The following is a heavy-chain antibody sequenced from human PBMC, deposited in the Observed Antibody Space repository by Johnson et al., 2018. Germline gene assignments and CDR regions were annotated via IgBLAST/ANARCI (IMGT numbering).Heavy chain of an antibody. V-gene: IGHV3-30*18. Sequence: QVQLVESGGGVVQXGRSLRLSCAASGFTFSSYGMHWVRQAPGKGLEWVAVISYDGSNKYYADSVKGRFTISRDNSKNTLYLQMNSLRAEDTAVYYCAKDPSGWHYYYYYMDVWGKGTTVTVSS. D-gene: IGHD6-19*01. CDR2: ISYDGSNK. CDR3: AKDPSGWHYYYYYMDV. J-gene: IGHJ6*03. CDR1: GFTFSSYG.